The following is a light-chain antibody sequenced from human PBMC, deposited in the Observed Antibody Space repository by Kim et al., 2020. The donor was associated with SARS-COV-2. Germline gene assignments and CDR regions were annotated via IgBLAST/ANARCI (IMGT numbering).Light chain of an antibody. CDR1: TGSIDTNY. J-gene: IGLJ3*02. CDR3: QSFDNNIWV. Sequence: GTTVTIPCTRATGSIDTNYVQSYQQRPGSAPTTVISEYNQRPSGVSDRFSVSIDTSSNSASLIISRLETEDEADYFCQSFDNNIWVFGGGTQLTVL. V-gene: IGLV6-57*03. CDR2: EYN.